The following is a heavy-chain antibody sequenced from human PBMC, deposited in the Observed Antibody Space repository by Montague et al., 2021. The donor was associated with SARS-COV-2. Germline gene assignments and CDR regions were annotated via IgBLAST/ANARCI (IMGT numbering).Heavy chain of an antibody. V-gene: IGHV3-30*03. Sequence: SLRLSCAASGLAFSDYGIHWVRQAPGKGLEWVALVSSDGTKKYFSDSGKGRFTISRDNSKDTVYLQVNNLRPEDTALYYCAIPAILIPVSDYWGRGILVTVSS. CDR2: VSSDGTKK. CDR1: GLAFSDYG. J-gene: IGHJ4*02. D-gene: IGHD3-9*01. CDR3: AIPAILIPVSDY.